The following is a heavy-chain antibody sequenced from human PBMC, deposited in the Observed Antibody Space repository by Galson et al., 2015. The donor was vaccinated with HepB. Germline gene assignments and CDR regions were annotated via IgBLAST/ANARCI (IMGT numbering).Heavy chain of an antibody. D-gene: IGHD6-13*01. CDR2: IYSDGST. V-gene: IGHV3-53*01. J-gene: IGHJ4*02. CDR1: GFTVSSNH. CDR3: ARAPYFDSSSWYTFYY. Sequence: SLRLSCAASGFTVSSNHMSWVRQAPGKGLEWVSVIYSDGSTYYADSVKGRFTISRDNSKNALYLQMNSLRAEDTAIYYCARAPYFDSSSWYTFYYWGQGTLVTVSS.